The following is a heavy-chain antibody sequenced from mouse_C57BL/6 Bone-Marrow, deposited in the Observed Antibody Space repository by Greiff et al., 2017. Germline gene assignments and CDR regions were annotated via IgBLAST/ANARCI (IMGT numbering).Heavy chain of an antibody. CDR3: ARFRGYYVRYCDV. CDR1: GYAFSSSW. D-gene: IGHD2-3*01. CDR2: IYPGDGDT. J-gene: IGHJ1*03. Sequence: QVQLKQSGPELVKPGASVKISCKASGYAFSSSWMNWVKQRPGKGLEWIGRIYPGDGDTNYNGKFKGKATLTADKSSSTAYMQLSSLTSEDSAVYFCARFRGYYVRYCDVWGTGTTVTVAS. V-gene: IGHV1-82*01.